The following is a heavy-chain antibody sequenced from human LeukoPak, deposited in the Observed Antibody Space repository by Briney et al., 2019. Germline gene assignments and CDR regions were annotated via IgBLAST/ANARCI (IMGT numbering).Heavy chain of an antibody. CDR2: IYYSGST. V-gene: IGHV4-39*01. J-gene: IGHJ4*02. CDR1: GVSISSSSYY. Sequence: SETLSLTCTVSGVSISSSSYYWGWIRQPPGKGLEWIGSIYYSGSTYYNPSLKSRVTISVDTSKNQFSLKLTSVTAADTAVYYCARQGYSNSSVYWGQGTLVTVSS. CDR3: ARQGYSNSSVY. D-gene: IGHD6-6*01.